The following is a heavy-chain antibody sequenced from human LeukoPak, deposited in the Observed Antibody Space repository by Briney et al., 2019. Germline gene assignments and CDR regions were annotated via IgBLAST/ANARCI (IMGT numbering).Heavy chain of an antibody. CDR1: GGSRINAGW. D-gene: IGHD3-16*01. V-gene: IGHV4-4*02. CDR3: ARDLGYYYGLDI. J-gene: IGHJ6*02. Sequence: PSETLSLTCDVSGGSRINAGWWSWVRQPPAKGLEWIGEIFHSGNTKYNPSLESRVTISVDKSNHQFTLEMKSVTAADTAIYYCARDLGYYYGLDIWSRGTTVTVSS. CDR2: IFHSGNT.